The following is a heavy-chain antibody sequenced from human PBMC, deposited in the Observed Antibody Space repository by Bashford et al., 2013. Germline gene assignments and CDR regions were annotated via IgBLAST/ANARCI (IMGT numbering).Heavy chain of an antibody. J-gene: IGHJ6*02. CDR1: GGTFSSYA. Sequence: SVKVSCKASGGTFSSYAISWVRQAPGQGLEWMGGIIPIFGTANYAQKFQGRVTITADESTSTAYMELSSLRSEDTAVYYCARADVTTVTRRSDYYYGMDVWGQGTTVTVSS. D-gene: IGHD4-17*01. CDR2: IIPIFGTA. CDR3: ARADVTTVTRRSDYYYGMDV. V-gene: IGHV1-69*13.